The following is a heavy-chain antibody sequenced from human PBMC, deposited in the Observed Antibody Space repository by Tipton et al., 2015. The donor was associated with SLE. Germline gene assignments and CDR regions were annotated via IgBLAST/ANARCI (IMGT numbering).Heavy chain of an antibody. J-gene: IGHJ3*02. CDR3: ARLYGGNTGVI. V-gene: IGHV4-61*09. CDR1: GGSISSGSYY. CDR2: IYTSGST. D-gene: IGHD4/OR15-4a*01. Sequence: TLSLTCTVSGGSISSGSYYWSWIRQPAGKGLEWIGHIYTSGSTNYNPSLKSRVTISVDTSKNQFSLKLSSVTAADTAVYYCARLYGGNTGVIWGQGTMVTVSS.